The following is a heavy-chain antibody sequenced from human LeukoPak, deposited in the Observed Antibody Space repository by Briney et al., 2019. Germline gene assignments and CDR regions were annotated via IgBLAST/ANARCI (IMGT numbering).Heavy chain of an antibody. CDR1: GESLSGYY. V-gene: IGHV4-34*01. J-gene: IGHJ6*03. CDR2: VNHSGGT. D-gene: IGHD2-2*01. CDR3: ARGRTGYQLLPTKKNYSYYYVDV. Sequence: SETLSLTCAVYGESLSGYYWSWIRQPPGKGLEWIGEVNHSGGTNYNPSLKRRVTISLDTSKNQFSLKLSSVTAADTAMYFCARGRTGYQLLPTKKNYSYYYVDVWGKGTSVTVSS.